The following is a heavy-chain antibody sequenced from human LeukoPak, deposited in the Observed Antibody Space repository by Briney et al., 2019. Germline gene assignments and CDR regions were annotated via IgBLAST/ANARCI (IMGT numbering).Heavy chain of an antibody. V-gene: IGHV3-43*02. CDR3: ARTGGSRRDFHH. CDR1: GFTFDDYA. Sequence: GGSLRLSCAASGFTFDDYAMHWVRQAPGKGLQWVSLISGDGGNTYYADSVKGRFTISRDNSKNSLYLQMDSLRNEDTALYYCARTGGSRRDFHHWGQGTLVTVSS. D-gene: IGHD1-14*01. J-gene: IGHJ1*01. CDR2: ISGDGGNT.